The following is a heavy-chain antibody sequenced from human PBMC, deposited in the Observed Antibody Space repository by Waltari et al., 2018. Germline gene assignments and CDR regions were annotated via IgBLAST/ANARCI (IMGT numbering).Heavy chain of an antibody. J-gene: IGHJ4*02. CDR1: GGSISSSNW. V-gene: IGHV4-4*02. CDR3: ASQPTVQLERRGHY. CDR2: IYHSGST. Sequence: QVQLQESGPGLVKPSGTLSLTCAVSGGSISSSNWWSWVRQPPGKGLVWIGEIYHSGSTNHNPALKSRVTISVDKSKNQFSLKLSSVTAADTAVYYCASQPTVQLERRGHYWGQGTLVTVSS. D-gene: IGHD1-1*01.